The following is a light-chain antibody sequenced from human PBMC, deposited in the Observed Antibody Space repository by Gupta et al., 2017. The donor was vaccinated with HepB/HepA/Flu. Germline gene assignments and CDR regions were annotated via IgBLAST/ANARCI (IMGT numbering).Light chain of an antibody. V-gene: IGKV3-11*01. CDR3: QQRSNWPPIT. CDR1: QSVRSY. CDR2: DAS. J-gene: IGKJ5*01. Sequence: VLTQSPATLSLSPGERATLSCRASQSVRSYLAWYQQKPGQAPRLLIYDASNRATGIPARFSGSGSGADFTLTISSLEPEDFAVYYCQQRSNWPPITFGQGTRLEIK.